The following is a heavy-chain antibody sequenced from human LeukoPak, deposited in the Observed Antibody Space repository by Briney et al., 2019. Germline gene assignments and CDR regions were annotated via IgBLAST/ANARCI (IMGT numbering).Heavy chain of an antibody. CDR2: INHSGGT. J-gene: IGHJ4*02. V-gene: IGHV4-34*01. CDR3: ARGVDYYGV. CDR1: GGSFSGYS. D-gene: IGHD3-10*01. Sequence: SETLSLTCAVYGGSFSGYSWNWIRQPPVKGLEWIGEINHSGGTNYNPSLKSRVAISVDTSKKQFSLKLSSVTAADTAVYYCARGVDYYGVWGQGTLVTVSS.